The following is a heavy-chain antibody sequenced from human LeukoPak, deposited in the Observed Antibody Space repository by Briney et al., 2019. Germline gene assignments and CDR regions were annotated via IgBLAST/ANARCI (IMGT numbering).Heavy chain of an antibody. CDR1: GYTFTGYY. J-gene: IGHJ4*02. D-gene: IGHD3-16*01. V-gene: IGHV1-2*02. Sequence: ASVKVSCKASGYTFTGYYMHWVRQAPGQGLEWMGWINPNSGGTNYAQKFQGRVTMTRDTSISTAYMELSRLRSDDTAVYYCARSLAYDYVWGSYCHPIDYWGQGTLVTVSS. CDR2: INPNSGGT. CDR3: ARSLAYDYVWGSYCHPIDY.